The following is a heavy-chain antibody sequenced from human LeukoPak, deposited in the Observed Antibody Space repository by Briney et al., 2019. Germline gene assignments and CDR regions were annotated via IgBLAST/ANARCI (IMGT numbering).Heavy chain of an antibody. CDR2: IYSGGST. CDR1: GFTVSSNY. Sequence: PGGPLRLSCAASGFTVSSNYMSWVRQAPGKGLEWVSVIYSGGSTYYADSVKGRFTISRDNSKNTLYLQMNSLRAEDTAVYYCARASLLWFGELLWGQGTLVTVSS. V-gene: IGHV3-53*01. D-gene: IGHD3-10*01. CDR3: ARASLLWFGELL. J-gene: IGHJ4*02.